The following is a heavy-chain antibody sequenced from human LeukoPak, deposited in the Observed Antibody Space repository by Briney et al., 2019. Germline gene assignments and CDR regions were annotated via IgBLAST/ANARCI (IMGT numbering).Heavy chain of an antibody. CDR3: AKDGRIQLWLLYAGDLDY. CDR1: GFTFSSYA. D-gene: IGHD5-18*01. J-gene: IGHJ4*02. CDR2: ISGSGGST. V-gene: IGHV3-23*01. Sequence: GGSLRLSCAASGFTFSSYAMSWVRQAPGKGLEWVSAISGSGGSTYYADSVKGRFTISRDNSKNTLYLQMNSQRAEDTAVYYCAKDGRIQLWLLYAGDLDYWGQGTLVTVSS.